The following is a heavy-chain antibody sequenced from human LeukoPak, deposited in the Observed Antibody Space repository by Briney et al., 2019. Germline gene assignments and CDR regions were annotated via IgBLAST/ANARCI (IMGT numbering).Heavy chain of an antibody. D-gene: IGHD6-19*01. J-gene: IGHJ5*02. CDR1: GFTFSSYS. CDR3: ARDHPISSGWIRWGWFDP. V-gene: IGHV3-21*01. CDR2: ISSSSSYI. Sequence: GGSLRLSCAASGFTFSSYSMNWVRQAPGKGLEWVSSISSSSSYIYYADSVKGRFTISRDNAKNSLYLQMNSLRAEDTAVYYCARDHPISSGWIRWGWFDPWGQGTLVTVSS.